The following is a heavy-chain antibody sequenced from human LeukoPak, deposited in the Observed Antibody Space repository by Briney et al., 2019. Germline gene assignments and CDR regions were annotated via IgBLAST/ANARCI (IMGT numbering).Heavy chain of an antibody. J-gene: IGHJ4*02. CDR1: GGSISSSSYY. CDR3: ASHIRPYYYDNSGILDY. Sequence: SETLSLTCTVSGGSISSSSYYWGWLRQPPGKGLEWIGSIYYIGSTYDNPSLKSRLTISVETSKNQFSLKLSSVTAADTALYYCASHIRPYYYDNSGILDYWGQGTLVTVSS. CDR2: IYYIGST. D-gene: IGHD3-22*01. V-gene: IGHV4-39*01.